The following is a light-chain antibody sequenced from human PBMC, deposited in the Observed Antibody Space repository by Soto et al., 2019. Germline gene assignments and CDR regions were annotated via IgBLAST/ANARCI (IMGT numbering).Light chain of an antibody. CDR2: DAS. CDR1: QSISSY. V-gene: IGKV3-11*01. CDR3: QQRGNWPPT. J-gene: IGKJ4*01. Sequence: EIVLTQSPATLSLSPGESATLSCRASQSISSYLAWYQQKPGQAPRLLVYDASNRATAIPARFSGSGSGTDFILTISSLEPEDFAVYFCQQRGNWPPTFGGGTKVEIK.